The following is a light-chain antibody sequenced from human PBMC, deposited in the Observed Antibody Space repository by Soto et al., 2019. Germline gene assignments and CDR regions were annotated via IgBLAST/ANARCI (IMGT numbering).Light chain of an antibody. V-gene: IGKV4-1*01. Sequence: DFVMTQSPDSLAVSLGERATINCRSSRSVLSNSDNKNYLAWFQQKAGQPPKLLFYWASTRESGVPDRFSGSGSATDFTLTISSLQAEDVAVYYCQQYHSDPITFGQGTRLEIK. CDR1: RSVLSNSDNKNY. J-gene: IGKJ5*01. CDR2: WAS. CDR3: QQYHSDPIT.